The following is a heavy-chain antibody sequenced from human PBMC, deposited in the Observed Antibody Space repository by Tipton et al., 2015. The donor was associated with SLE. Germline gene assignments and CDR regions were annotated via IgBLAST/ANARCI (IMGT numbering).Heavy chain of an antibody. CDR1: GGSFSGYY. V-gene: IGHV4-34*01. D-gene: IGHD3-16*01. Sequence: TLSLTCAVYGGSFSGYYWSWIRQPPGKGLEWIGEINHSGSTNYNPSLKSRVTISVDTSKNQFSLKLSSVTAADTAVYYCARGFGGSYYPDYWGQGTLVTVSS. J-gene: IGHJ4*02. CDR3: ARGFGGSYYPDY. CDR2: INHSGST.